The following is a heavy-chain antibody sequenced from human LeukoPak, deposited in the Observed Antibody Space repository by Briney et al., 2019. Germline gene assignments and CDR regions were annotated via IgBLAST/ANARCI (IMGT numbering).Heavy chain of an antibody. V-gene: IGHV1-46*01. Sequence: ASVKVSCKASGYTFTSYYMHWVRQAPGQGLEWMGVINPSGGTTNYAQKFQGRVTMTRGTSTSTVYMELSSLRSEDTAVYYCARGSTPSYYYDSSGHFDYWGQGTLVTVSS. CDR2: INPSGGTT. J-gene: IGHJ4*02. CDR1: GYTFTSYY. CDR3: ARGSTPSYYYDSSGHFDY. D-gene: IGHD3-22*01.